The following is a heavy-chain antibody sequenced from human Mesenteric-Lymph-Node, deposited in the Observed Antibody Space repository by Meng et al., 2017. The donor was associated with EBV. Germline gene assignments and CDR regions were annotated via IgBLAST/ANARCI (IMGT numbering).Heavy chain of an antibody. J-gene: IGHJ4*02. Sequence: VRLQHWAAGLLMPSETLSLTCGVYVGSFIGYYWNWIRQPPGKGLEWIGDINLSGSTNYNPSLKSRVTISVDTSKNQLSLNLSSVTAADTAVYYCARGLHQFDSSGYWYYFDYWGQGTLVTVSS. V-gene: IGHV4-34*01. CDR2: INLSGST. CDR1: VGSFIGYY. CDR3: ARGLHQFDSSGYWYYFDY. D-gene: IGHD3-22*01.